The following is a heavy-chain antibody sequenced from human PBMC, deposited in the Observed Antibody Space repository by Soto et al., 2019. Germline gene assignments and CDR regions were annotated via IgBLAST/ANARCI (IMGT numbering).Heavy chain of an antibody. D-gene: IGHD3-10*01. Sequence: GGSLRLSCAASGFPFSSYAMSWVRQAPGKGLEWVSDISGSGGSTYFADSVKGRFTISRDNSKNTLYLQMNSLRAEDTAVYYCAKFYYGSGSNRAFDYWGQGTLVTVSS. CDR2: ISGSGGST. V-gene: IGHV3-23*01. CDR1: GFPFSSYA. J-gene: IGHJ4*02. CDR3: AKFYYGSGSNRAFDY.